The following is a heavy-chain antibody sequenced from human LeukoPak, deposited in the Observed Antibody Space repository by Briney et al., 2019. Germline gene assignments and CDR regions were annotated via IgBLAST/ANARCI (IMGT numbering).Heavy chain of an antibody. CDR1: GFTFSNAW. D-gene: IGHD6-19*01. V-gene: IGHV3-15*01. J-gene: IGHJ4*02. CDR2: IKSKTDGGTT. CDR3: TTADSGSGWYEYKLPFDY. Sequence: GGSLRLSCAASGFTFSNAWMSWVRQAPGKGLEWVGRIKSKTDGGTTDYAAPVKGRFTISKDDSKNTLYLQMNSLKTEDTAVYYCTTADSGSGWYEYKLPFDYWGQGTLVTVSS.